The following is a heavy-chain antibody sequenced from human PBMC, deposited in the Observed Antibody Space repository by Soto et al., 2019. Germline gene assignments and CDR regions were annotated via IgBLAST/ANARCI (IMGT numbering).Heavy chain of an antibody. J-gene: IGHJ6*03. Sequence: QVQLQQWGAGLLKPSETLSLTCAVYGGSFSGYYWSWIRQPPGKGLEWIGEINHSGSTNYNPSLKSRVTISVDTSKNHFSLKLSSVTAADTAVYYCARGRCTNGVCYTVRRYYYYYMDVWGKGTTVTVSS. D-gene: IGHD2-8*01. CDR3: ARGRCTNGVCYTVRRYYYYYMDV. V-gene: IGHV4-34*01. CDR2: INHSGST. CDR1: GGSFSGYY.